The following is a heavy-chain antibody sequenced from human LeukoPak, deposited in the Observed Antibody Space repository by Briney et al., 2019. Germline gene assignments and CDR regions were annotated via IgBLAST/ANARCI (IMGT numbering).Heavy chain of an antibody. CDR2: IIPILGIA. J-gene: IGHJ6*02. Sequence: ASVKVSCKASGGTFSSYAISWVRQAPGQGLEWMGRIIPILGIANYAQKFQGRVTITADKSTSTAHMELSSLRSEDTAVYYCARVSAEMATSAGGMDVWGQGTTVTVSS. CDR3: ARVSAEMATSAGGMDV. CDR1: GGTFSSYA. D-gene: IGHD5-24*01. V-gene: IGHV1-69*04.